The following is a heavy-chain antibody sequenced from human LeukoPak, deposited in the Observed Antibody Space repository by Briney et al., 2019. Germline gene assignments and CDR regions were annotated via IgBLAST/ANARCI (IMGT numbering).Heavy chain of an antibody. CDR2: IIPIFGTA. J-gene: IGHJ6*03. Sequence: ASAKISCKASGGNFSSYASSWVLQATGQGLEWMGRIIPIFGTANYAQKFQGRVTITPDESTSPAYMELSRLRSEDTAVYERARGMEVFHSNYAGSANYYYMDVWGKGSTVTVSS. D-gene: IGHD4-11*01. V-gene: IGHV1-69*13. CDR1: GGNFSSYA. CDR3: ARGMEVFHSNYAGSANYYYMDV.